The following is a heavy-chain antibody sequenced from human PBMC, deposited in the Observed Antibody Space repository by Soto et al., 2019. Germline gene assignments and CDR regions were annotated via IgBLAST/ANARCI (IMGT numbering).Heavy chain of an antibody. CDR3: AKNKKGKGYCSGGSCYSCLDY. D-gene: IGHD2-15*01. V-gene: IGHV3-30*18. CDR2: ISYDGSNK. J-gene: IGHJ4*02. Sequence: GGSLRLSCAASGFTFSSYGMHWVRQAPGKGLEWVAVISYDGSNKYYADSVKGRFTISRDNSKNTLYLQMNSLRAEDTAVYYCAKNKKGKGYCSGGSCYSCLDYWGQGTLVTVSS. CDR1: GFTFSSYG.